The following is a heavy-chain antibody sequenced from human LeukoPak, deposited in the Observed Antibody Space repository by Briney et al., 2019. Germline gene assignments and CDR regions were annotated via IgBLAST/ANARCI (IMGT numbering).Heavy chain of an antibody. CDR1: GFTFSSYE. Sequence: GGSLRLSCAASGFTFSSYEMNWVRQAPGKGLEWVSHISSSGSSKNYADSVKGRFTISRDNSKNTMYVQMNSLRGEDTAVYYCVRDRFYDSRVYYYMDVWGKGTTVTVSS. V-gene: IGHV3-48*03. CDR2: ISSSGSSK. CDR3: VRDRFYDSRVYYYMDV. J-gene: IGHJ6*03. D-gene: IGHD3-22*01.